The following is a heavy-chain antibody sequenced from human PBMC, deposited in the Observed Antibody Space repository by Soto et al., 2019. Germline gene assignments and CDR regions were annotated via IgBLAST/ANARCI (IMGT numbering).Heavy chain of an antibody. D-gene: IGHD1-1*01. CDR2: ITGTGAST. CDR3: ARGSRWTPLDY. Sequence: EVQLMESGGDLVQSGGSLRLSCAASGFTFSTYAMSWVRQTPGKGLDWVSSITGTGASTFYADSVKGRFTISRDNSKNMLFLQINSLRADDTAEYYCARGSRWTPLDYWGQGTLVTVSS. V-gene: IGHV3-23*01. CDR1: GFTFSTYA. J-gene: IGHJ4*02.